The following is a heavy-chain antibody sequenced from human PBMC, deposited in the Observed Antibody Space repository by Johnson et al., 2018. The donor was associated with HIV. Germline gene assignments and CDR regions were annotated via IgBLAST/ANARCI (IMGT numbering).Heavy chain of an antibody. V-gene: IGHV3-30-3*01. CDR3: ARVKQQVVRVGSDAFDI. D-gene: IGHD6-13*01. CDR1: GFTFSSYA. J-gene: IGHJ3*02. Sequence: VESGGGVVQPGRSLRLSCAASGFTFSSYAMHWVRQAPGKGLEWVAVISYDGSNKYYADSVKGRFTISRDNSKHTLYLQMNSLRAEATDVYYCARVKQQVVRVGSDAFDIWGQGTMVTVSS. CDR2: ISYDGSNK.